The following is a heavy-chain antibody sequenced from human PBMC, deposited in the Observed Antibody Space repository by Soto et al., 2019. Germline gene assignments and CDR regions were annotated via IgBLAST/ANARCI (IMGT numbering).Heavy chain of an antibody. CDR3: ARVSGGTIFGVVTAPRYYYMDV. CDR2: IYYSGST. J-gene: IGHJ6*03. Sequence: SETLSLTCTVSGGSISSYYWSWIRQPPGKGLEWIGYIYYSGSTNYNPSLKSRVTISVDTSKNQFSLKLSSVTAADTAVYYCARVSGGTIFGVVTAPRYYYMDVWGKGTTVTVSS. D-gene: IGHD3-3*01. CDR1: GGSISSYY. V-gene: IGHV4-59*01.